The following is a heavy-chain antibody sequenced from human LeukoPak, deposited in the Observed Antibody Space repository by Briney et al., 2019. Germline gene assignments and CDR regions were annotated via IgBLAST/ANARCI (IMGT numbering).Heavy chain of an antibody. V-gene: IGHV4-39*01. J-gene: IGHJ6*03. CDR2: MYYSGST. D-gene: IGHD3-22*01. CDR1: GGSLSSTSYY. Sequence: SETLSLTCTVSGGSLSSTSYYWGWIRQPPGKGLEWIGTMYYSGSTYYNPSLKSRVTISVDRSKNQFSLKVSSVTAADTAVYYCARHSPDYYDSSGYRYYYYYMDVWGKGATVTVSS. CDR3: ARHSPDYYDSSGYRYYYYYMDV.